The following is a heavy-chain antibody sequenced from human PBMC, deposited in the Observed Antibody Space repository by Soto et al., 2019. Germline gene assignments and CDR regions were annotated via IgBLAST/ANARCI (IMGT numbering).Heavy chain of an antibody. Sequence: QVQLQESGPGLVKPSDTLSLTCAVSGYSISSSNWWGWIRQPPGKGLEWIGYIYYSGTTYYNPSLRSHEPKSTTTPYTQLSLTLTSANAGDAAVSACARRENPGPTYCWGPGTQVTLSS. V-gene: IGHV4-28*01. CDR1: GYSISSSNW. CDR3: ARRENPGPTYC. CDR2: IYYSGTT. D-gene: IGHD1-26*01. J-gene: IGHJ1*01.